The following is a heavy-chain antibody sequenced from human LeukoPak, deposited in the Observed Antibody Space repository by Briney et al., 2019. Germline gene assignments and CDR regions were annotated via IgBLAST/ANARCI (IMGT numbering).Heavy chain of an antibody. D-gene: IGHD3-22*01. CDR3: ARGNTMIDRGILRY. V-gene: IGHV3-66*01. CDR2: IYSGGTT. Sequence: GGSLRLSCAASGFTVSSNYMSWVRQAPGKGLECVSVIYSGGTTYFADSVKGRFTISRDNSKNTLYLQMNSLRAEDTAVYYCARGNTMIDRGILRYWGQGTLVTVSS. J-gene: IGHJ4*02. CDR1: GFTVSSNY.